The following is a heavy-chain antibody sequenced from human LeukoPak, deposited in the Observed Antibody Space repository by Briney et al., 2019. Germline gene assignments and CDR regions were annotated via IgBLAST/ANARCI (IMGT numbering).Heavy chain of an antibody. CDR1: GFTFSSYS. CDR3: ARLAPVGYYYYGMDV. V-gene: IGHV3-21*01. CDR2: ISSSSSYI. Sequence: GGSLRLSCAASGFTFSSYSMNWVRQAPGKGLEWVSSISSSSSYIYYADSVKGRFTISRDNAKNSLYLQMNSLRAEDTAVYYCARLAPVGYYYYGMDVWGQGTTVTVSS. D-gene: IGHD4-23*01. J-gene: IGHJ6*02.